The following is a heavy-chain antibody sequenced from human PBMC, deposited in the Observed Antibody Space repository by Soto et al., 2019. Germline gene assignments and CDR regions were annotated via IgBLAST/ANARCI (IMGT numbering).Heavy chain of an antibody. J-gene: IGHJ1*01. CDR1: GGSISSYY. Sequence: SETLSLTCTVSGGSISSYYWSWIRQPPGKGLEWIGYIYYSGNTNYNPSLKSRVTISVDTSKNQFSLKLSSVTAADTAVYYCARHSGVVHPGFQYWGQGTLVTVSS. CDR3: ARHSGVVHPGFQY. V-gene: IGHV4-59*08. CDR2: IYYSGNT. D-gene: IGHD1-1*01.